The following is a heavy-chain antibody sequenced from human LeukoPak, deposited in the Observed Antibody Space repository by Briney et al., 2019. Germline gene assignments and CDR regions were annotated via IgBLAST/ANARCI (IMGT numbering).Heavy chain of an antibody. CDR2: INHSGST. Sequence: PSETLSLTCAVYGGSFSGYYWSWIRQPPGKGLEWIGEINHSGSTNYNPSLKSRVTISVDTSKNQFSLKLSSVTAADTAVYYCARDNRGQETTSFDYWGQGTLVTVPS. CDR1: GGSFSGYY. J-gene: IGHJ4*02. V-gene: IGHV4-34*01. D-gene: IGHD1-7*01. CDR3: ARDNRGQETTSFDY.